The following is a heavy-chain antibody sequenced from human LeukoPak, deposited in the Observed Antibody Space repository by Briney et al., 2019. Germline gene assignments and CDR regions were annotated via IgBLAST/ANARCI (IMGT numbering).Heavy chain of an antibody. CDR1: GGSISSGGYS. V-gene: IGHV4-30-2*01. D-gene: IGHD3-22*01. CDR3: ARFPSSGYYATLRGAFDI. Sequence: SETLSLTCAVSGGSISSGGYSWSRIRQPPGKGLEWIGYIYHSGSTYYNPSLKSRVTISVDRSKNQFSLKLSSVTAADTAVYYCARFPSSGYYATLRGAFDIWGQGTMVTVSS. J-gene: IGHJ3*02. CDR2: IYHSGST.